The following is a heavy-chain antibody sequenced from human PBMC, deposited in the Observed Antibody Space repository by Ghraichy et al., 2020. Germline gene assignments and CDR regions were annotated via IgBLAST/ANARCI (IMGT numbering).Heavy chain of an antibody. J-gene: IGHJ3*02. D-gene: IGHD6-19*01. CDR1: GDSVSSNSAA. CDR3: ARGGGLDSSGWIQSAFDI. CDR2: TYYRSKWYN. Sequence: SQTLSLTCAISGDSVSSNSAAWNWIRQSPSRGLEWLGRTYYRSKWYNDYAVSVKSRITINPDTSKNQFSLQLNSVTPEDTAVYYCARGGGLDSSGWIQSAFDIWGQGTMVTVSS. V-gene: IGHV6-1*01.